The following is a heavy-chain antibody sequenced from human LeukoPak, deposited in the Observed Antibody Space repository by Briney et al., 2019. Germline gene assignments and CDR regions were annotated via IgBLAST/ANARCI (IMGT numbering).Heavy chain of an antibody. CDR2: IYYSGRT. Sequence: SETLSLTCTVSGDSISSYFWSWIRQSPGKGLEWIGYIYYSGRTNYNPSLKSRVTMSVDTSKNQFSLKLSSVTAADTAVYSCARGSVRGEFDPWGQGTLVTVSS. D-gene: IGHD3-10*01. V-gene: IGHV4-59*01. J-gene: IGHJ5*02. CDR3: ARGSVRGEFDP. CDR1: GDSISSYF.